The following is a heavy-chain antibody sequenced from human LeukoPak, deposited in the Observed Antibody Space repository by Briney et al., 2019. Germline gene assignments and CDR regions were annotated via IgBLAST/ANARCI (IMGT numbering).Heavy chain of an antibody. CDR2: INHSGST. CDR3: GRGSGWDTYYFDY. D-gene: IGHD6-19*01. Sequence: PSETLSLTCAVYGGSFSGYYWSWIRQPPGKGLEWIGEINHSGSTNYNPSLKSRVTISVDTSKNQFSLKLSSVTAADTAVYYCGRGSGWDTYYFDYWGQGTLVTVSS. CDR1: GGSFSGYY. J-gene: IGHJ4*02. V-gene: IGHV4-34*01.